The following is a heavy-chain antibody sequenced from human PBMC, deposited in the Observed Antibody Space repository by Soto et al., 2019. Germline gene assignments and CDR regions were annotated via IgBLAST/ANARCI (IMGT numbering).Heavy chain of an antibody. D-gene: IGHD1-26*01. Sequence: PGESLKISCKGSGYSFTSYWISWVRQMPGKGLGWMGRIDPSDSYTNYSPSFQGHVTISADKSISTAYLQWSSLKASDTAMYYCARIFGWEQSIYGMDVWGQGTTVTVSS. CDR3: ARIFGWEQSIYGMDV. V-gene: IGHV5-10-1*01. CDR2: IDPSDSYT. CDR1: GYSFTSYW. J-gene: IGHJ6*02.